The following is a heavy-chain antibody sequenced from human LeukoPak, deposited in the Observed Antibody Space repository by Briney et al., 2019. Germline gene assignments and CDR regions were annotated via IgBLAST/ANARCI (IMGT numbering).Heavy chain of an antibody. J-gene: IGHJ4*02. CDR3: ARDQDYYDSSGYYPSSPDY. V-gene: IGHV1-69*04. CDR1: GGTFSSYA. Sequence: SVKVSCKASGGTFSSYAISWMRQAPGQGLEWMGRIIPILGIANYAQKFQGRVTITADKSTSTVYMELSSLRSEDTAVYYCARDQDYYDSSGYYPSSPDYWGQGTLVTVSS. CDR2: IIPILGIA. D-gene: IGHD3-22*01.